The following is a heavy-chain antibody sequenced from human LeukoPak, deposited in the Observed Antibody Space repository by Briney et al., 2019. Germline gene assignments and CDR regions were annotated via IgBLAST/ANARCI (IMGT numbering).Heavy chain of an antibody. CDR2: ISWNSGSI. V-gene: IGHV3-9*01. Sequence: GGSLRLSCAGSGFIFNNYAMHWVRQPPGKGLEWVSGISWNSGSIDYADSVKGRFTISRDNAKNSLYLQMNSLRVEDTAFYYCASSSGSYSPGDFDYWGQGTLVTVSS. CDR3: ASSSGSYSPGDFDY. D-gene: IGHD1-26*01. CDR1: GFIFNNYA. J-gene: IGHJ4*02.